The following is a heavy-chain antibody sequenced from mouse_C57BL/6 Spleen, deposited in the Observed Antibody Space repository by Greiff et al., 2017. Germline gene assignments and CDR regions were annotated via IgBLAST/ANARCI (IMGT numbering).Heavy chain of an antibody. Sequence: EVQLQQSGPVLVKPGASVKMSCKASGYTFTDYYMNWVKQSHGKSLEWIGVINPYNGGTSYNQKFKGKATLTVDKSSSTAYMELNSLTSEDSAVYYCARNRDYDVGYFDYWGQGTTLTVSS. CDR2: INPYNGGT. CDR3: ARNRDYDVGYFDY. J-gene: IGHJ2*01. V-gene: IGHV1-19*01. D-gene: IGHD2-4*01. CDR1: GYTFTDYY.